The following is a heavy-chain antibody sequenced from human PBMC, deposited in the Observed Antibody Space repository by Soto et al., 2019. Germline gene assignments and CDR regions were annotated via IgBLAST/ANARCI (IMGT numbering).Heavy chain of an antibody. D-gene: IGHD6-19*01. CDR2: IKHDGSEQ. Sequence: PGGSLRLACAASGFTFSRYWMDWVRQAPRKGLEWVATIKHDGSEQYYVDSVKCRCIVSRDTDKKPLFLKMNGLRVEDRVVYFCARARGTEGWFNHPFDIWGKGTMVTVSS. CDR3: ARARGTEGWFNHPFDI. CDR1: GFTFSRYW. J-gene: IGHJ3*02. V-gene: IGHV3-7*04.